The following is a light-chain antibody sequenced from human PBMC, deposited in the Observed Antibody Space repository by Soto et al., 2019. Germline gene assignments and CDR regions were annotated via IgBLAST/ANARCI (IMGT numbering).Light chain of an antibody. V-gene: IGKV3-15*01. CDR3: QQYNNWWT. CDR1: QSVRSS. CDR2: GAS. J-gene: IGKJ1*01. Sequence: EIVMTQSPATLSVSPGERATLSCRASQSVRSSLAWYQQKPGQPPRLLIYGASTRATGFPARFSGSGSGTEFTLTISSLQSEDFAVYYCQQYNNWWTFGQGTKVEIK.